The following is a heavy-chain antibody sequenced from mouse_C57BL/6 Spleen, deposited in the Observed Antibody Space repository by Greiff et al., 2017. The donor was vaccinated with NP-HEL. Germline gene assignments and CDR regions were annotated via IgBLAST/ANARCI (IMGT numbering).Heavy chain of an antibody. CDR2: IHPSDSDT. CDR3: ATPHYYGSSTAWFAY. Sequence: VQLQQPGAELVKPGASVKVSCKASGYTFTSYWMHWVKQRPGQGLEWIGRIHPSDSDTNYNQKFKGKATLTVDKSSSTAYMQLSSLTSEDSAVYYCATPHYYGSSTAWFAYWGQGTLVTVSA. D-gene: IGHD1-1*01. V-gene: IGHV1-74*01. J-gene: IGHJ3*01. CDR1: GYTFTSYW.